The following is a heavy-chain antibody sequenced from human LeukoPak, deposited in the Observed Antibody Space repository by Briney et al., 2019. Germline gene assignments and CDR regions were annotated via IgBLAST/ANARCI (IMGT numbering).Heavy chain of an antibody. CDR1: GYSFTSYW. Sequence: GESLKISCQGSGYSFTSYWIGWVRQMPGKGLEWMGIIYPGDSDTRYSPSFQGQVTISADKSISTAYLQWSSLKASDTAMYYCARRRVTTVTKIELHGFDIWGQGTMVTVSS. V-gene: IGHV5-51*01. D-gene: IGHD4-17*01. J-gene: IGHJ3*02. CDR3: ARRRVTTVTKIELHGFDI. CDR2: IYPGDSDT.